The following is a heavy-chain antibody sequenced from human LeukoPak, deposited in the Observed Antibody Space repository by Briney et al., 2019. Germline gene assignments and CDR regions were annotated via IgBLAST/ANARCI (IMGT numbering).Heavy chain of an antibody. D-gene: IGHD3-10*01. CDR1: GFTFSSYG. V-gene: IGHV3-23*01. CDR3: AKDRWNYYGSGSYLNWFDP. J-gene: IGHJ5*02. Sequence: GGSLRLSCAASGFTFSSYGMSWVRQAPGKGLEWVSAISGSGGSTYYADSVKGRFTISRDNSKNTLYLQMNSLRAEDTAVYYCAKDRWNYYGSGSYLNWFDPWGQGTLVTVS. CDR2: ISGSGGST.